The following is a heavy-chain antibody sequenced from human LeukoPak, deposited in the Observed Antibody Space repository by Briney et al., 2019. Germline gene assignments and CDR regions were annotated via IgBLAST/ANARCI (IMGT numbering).Heavy chain of an antibody. CDR2: IYYSGST. Sequence: SETLSLTCTVSGGSISSGGYYWSWIRQPPGKGLEWIGYIYYSGSTYYNPSLKSRVTISVDTSKNQFSLKLSSVTAADTAVYYCARVYGAPPKLSYFDYWGQGTLVTVSS. V-gene: IGHV4-30-4*08. CDR1: GGSISSGGYY. CDR3: ARVYGAPPKLSYFDY. J-gene: IGHJ4*02. D-gene: IGHD4-17*01.